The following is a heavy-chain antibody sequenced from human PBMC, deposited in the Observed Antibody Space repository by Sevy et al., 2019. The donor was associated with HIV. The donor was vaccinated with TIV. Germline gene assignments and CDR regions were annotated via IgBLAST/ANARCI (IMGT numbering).Heavy chain of an antibody. CDR2: IYSGGST. D-gene: IGHD4-17*01. CDR1: GFTVSSNY. Sequence: GGSLRLSCAASGFTVSSNYMSWVRQAPGKGLEWVSVIYSGGSTYYADSVKGRFTISRDNSKNTLYLQMNSLRAEDTAVYYCARDPPGRMTTYYYYYMDVWRKGTTVTVSS. V-gene: IGHV3-53*01. J-gene: IGHJ6*03. CDR3: ARDPPGRMTTYYYYYMDV.